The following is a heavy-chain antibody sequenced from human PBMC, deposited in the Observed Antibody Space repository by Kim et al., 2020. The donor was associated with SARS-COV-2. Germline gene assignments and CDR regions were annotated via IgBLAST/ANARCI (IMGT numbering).Heavy chain of an antibody. J-gene: IGHJ4*02. V-gene: IGHV3-33*05. D-gene: IGHD3-22*01. CDR3: ARENYYDSSGYSTDYYFDY. CDR2: ISYDGSNK. Sequence: GGSLRLSCAASGFTFSSYGMHWVRQAPGKGLEWVAVISYDGSNKYYADSVKGRFTISRDNSKNTLYLQMNSLRAEDTAVYYCARENYYDSSGYSTDYYFDYWGQGTLVTVSS. CDR1: GFTFSSYG.